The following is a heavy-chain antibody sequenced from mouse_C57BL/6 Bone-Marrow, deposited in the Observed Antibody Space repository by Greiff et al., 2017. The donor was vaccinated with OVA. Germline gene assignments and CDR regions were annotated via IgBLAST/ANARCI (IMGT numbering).Heavy chain of an antibody. CDR3: ARHGGAMDY. Sequence: DVMLVESGGDLVKPGGSLKLSCAASRFTFSSYGMSWVRQTPDKRLEWVATISSGGSYTYYPDSVKGRFTISRDNAKNTLYLQMSSLKSEDTAMYYCARHGGAMDYWGQGTSVTVSS. J-gene: IGHJ4*01. CDR2: ISSGGSYT. CDR1: RFTFSSYG. V-gene: IGHV5-6*02.